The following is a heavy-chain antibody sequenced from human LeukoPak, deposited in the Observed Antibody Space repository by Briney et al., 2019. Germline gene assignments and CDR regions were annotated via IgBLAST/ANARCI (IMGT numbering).Heavy chain of an antibody. J-gene: IGHJ4*02. CDR2: IKGEGSEK. CDR1: GFTFSNFW. Sequence: GGFLRLSCAASGFTFSNFWMSWVRQAPGKGLEWVGNIKGEGSEKYHVDSVKGRFTISRDNAKNSLYLQINSLRAEDTAVYYCAKFPYGDYVHYWGQGTLVTVSS. CDR3: AKFPYGDYVHY. V-gene: IGHV3-7*05. D-gene: IGHD4-17*01.